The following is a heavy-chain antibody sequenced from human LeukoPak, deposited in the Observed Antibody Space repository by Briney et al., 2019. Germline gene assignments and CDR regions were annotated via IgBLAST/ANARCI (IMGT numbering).Heavy chain of an antibody. CDR2: TKQDGSEK. V-gene: IGHV3-7*01. CDR3: AREDVWFGEWNWFDP. J-gene: IGHJ5*02. Sequence: GGSLRLSCAASGFTFSSYWMSWVRQAPGKGLEWVANTKQDGSEKYYVDSVKGRFTISRDNAKNSLYLQMNSLRAEDTAVYYCAREDVWFGEWNWFDPWGQGTLVTVSS. CDR1: GFTFSSYW. D-gene: IGHD3-10*01.